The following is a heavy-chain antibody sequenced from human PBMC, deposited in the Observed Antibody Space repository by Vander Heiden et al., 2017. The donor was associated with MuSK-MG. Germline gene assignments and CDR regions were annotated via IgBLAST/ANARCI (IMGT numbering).Heavy chain of an antibody. CDR1: GFTFSSYA. CDR2: IGGSGGST. D-gene: IGHD1-26*01. Sequence: EVQLLESGGGLVQPGGSLRLSCAASGFTFSSYAMSWVRQAPGKGLEWVSAIGGSGGSTYYADSVKGRFTISRDNSKNTLYLQMNSLRAEDTAVYYCVKWGESYKGQDYWGQGTLVTVSS. J-gene: IGHJ4*02. CDR3: VKWGESYKGQDY. V-gene: IGHV3-23*01.